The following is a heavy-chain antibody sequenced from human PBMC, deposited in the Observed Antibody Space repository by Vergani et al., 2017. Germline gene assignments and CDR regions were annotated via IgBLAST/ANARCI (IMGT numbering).Heavy chain of an antibody. CDR1: GFTFSSYG. CDR2: ISYDGSNK. Sequence: QVQLVESGGGVVQPGRSLRLSCAASGFTFSSYGMHWVRQAPGKGLEWVAVISYDGSNKYYADSVKGRFTISRDNSKNTLYLQMNSLRAEDTAVYYCAKGLDPDPLWFVEGKPNPLDYWGQGTLVTVSS. D-gene: IGHD3-10*01. V-gene: IGHV3-30*18. CDR3: AKGLDPDPLWFVEGKPNPLDY. J-gene: IGHJ4*02.